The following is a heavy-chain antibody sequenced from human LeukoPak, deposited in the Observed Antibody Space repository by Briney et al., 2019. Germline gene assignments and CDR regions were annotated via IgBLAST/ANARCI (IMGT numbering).Heavy chain of an antibody. CDR2: IIPIFGTA. J-gene: IGHJ4*02. CDR1: GGTFSSYA. CDR3: ARDQRITMIVVVMSIDY. D-gene: IGHD3-22*01. Sequence: SVKVSCKASGGTFSSYAISWVRQAPGQGLEWMGGIIPIFGTANYAQKLQGRVTMTTDTSTSTAYMELRSLRSDDTAVYYCARDQRITMIVVVMSIDYWGQGTLVTVSS. V-gene: IGHV1-69*05.